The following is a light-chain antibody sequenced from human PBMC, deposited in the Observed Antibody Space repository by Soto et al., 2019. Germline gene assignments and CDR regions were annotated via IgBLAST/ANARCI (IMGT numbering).Light chain of an antibody. J-gene: IGKJ4*01. V-gene: IGKV3-15*01. CDR3: QQYNKWPLT. Sequence: EIVMTQSPATLSVSPGERATLSCRASQSVYSTLAWYQQKPGQAPRLLIYGASTRATGIPARFSGTGSATEFTLTISRLQSEDSAVYYCQQYNKWPLTVGGGTKVEIK. CDR2: GAS. CDR1: QSVYST.